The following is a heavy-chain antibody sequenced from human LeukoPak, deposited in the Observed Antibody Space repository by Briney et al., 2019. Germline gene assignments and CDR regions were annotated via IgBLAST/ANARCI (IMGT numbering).Heavy chain of an antibody. CDR2: IWYDGSNK. D-gene: IGHD3-3*01. J-gene: IGHJ4*02. CDR1: GFTFSNYD. CDR3: ARDGPLRFLEWLLLDY. Sequence: GGSLRLSCVASGFTFSNYDMHWVRQAPGKGLEWVAVIWYDGSNKYYAHSVKGRFTISRDNFKNTLYLQMNSLRAEDTAVYYCARDGPLRFLEWLLLDYWGQGTLVTVSS. V-gene: IGHV3-33*01.